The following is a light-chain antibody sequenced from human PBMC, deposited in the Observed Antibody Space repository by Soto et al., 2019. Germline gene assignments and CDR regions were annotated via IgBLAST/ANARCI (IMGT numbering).Light chain of an antibody. V-gene: IGKV3-20*01. CDR3: QQYNNWPPKWT. Sequence: EFVLTQSPGTLSLSPGERATLSCRASQTVRNNYLAWYQQKPGQAPRLLIYDASSRATGIPDRFSGGGSGTDFTLTISRLEPEDFAVYYCQQYNNWPPKWTFGQGTKVDIK. CDR1: QTVRNNY. CDR2: DAS. J-gene: IGKJ1*01.